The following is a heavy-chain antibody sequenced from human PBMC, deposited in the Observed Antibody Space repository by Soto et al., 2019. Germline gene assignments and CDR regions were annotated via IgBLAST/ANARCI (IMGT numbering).Heavy chain of an antibody. V-gene: IGHV3-74*01. CDR1: GFAFSSYW. CDR2: INSDGIST. CDR3: ARDSEWSGYSDY. Sequence: GSLRLSCAASGFAFSSYWMHWVRQAPGKGLVWVSRINSDGISTNYADSVKGRFTISRDNAKNTLYLQMNSLRAEDTAVYYCARDSEWSGYSDYWGQGTLVTVSS. D-gene: IGHD3-3*01. J-gene: IGHJ4*02.